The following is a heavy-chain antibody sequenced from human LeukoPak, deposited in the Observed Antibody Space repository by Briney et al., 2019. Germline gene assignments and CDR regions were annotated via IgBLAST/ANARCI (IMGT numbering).Heavy chain of an antibody. CDR1: GFTFSTYS. V-gene: IGHV3-21*01. D-gene: IGHD2-2*01. CDR2: ISSSSSYM. CDR3: ARDQCSSTSCYGPDAFDI. Sequence: PGGSLRLSCAASGFTFSTYSMNWVRQAPGKGLEWVSSISSSSSYMYYADSVKGRFTISRDNAKNSLYLQMNSLRAEDTAVYYCARDQCSSTSCYGPDAFDIWGQGTMVTVSS. J-gene: IGHJ3*02.